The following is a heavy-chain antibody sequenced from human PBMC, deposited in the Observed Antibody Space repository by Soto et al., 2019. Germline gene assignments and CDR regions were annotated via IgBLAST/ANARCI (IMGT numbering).Heavy chain of an antibody. Sequence: QLQLQKSGPGRWNLSQPLPLTCAALGGSISRGGNPWAWTRSPPGKGLEWIGYIYHSGSTYYNPSLKSRVTISVDRSKNQFSLKLSSVTAADTAVYYCAAGGGLPRYYWGQGTLVTVSS. J-gene: IGHJ4*02. CDR2: IYHSGST. D-gene: IGHD5-12*01. CDR3: AAGGGLPRYY. V-gene: IGHV4-30-2*01. CDR1: GGSISRGGNP.